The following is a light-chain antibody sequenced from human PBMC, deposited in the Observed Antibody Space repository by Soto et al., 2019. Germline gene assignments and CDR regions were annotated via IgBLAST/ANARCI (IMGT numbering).Light chain of an antibody. V-gene: IGKV3-20*01. Sequence: EIVVTQSAGTLSLSTGEGAALSCRASQRLSSNSLAWYQHQPGQAPRLLIYGASTKATGIPDRFNGSGSGTEFTLTISRLEPEDFAVYYCQQYSSSPQTFAQGTKVDI. CDR2: GAS. J-gene: IGKJ1*01. CDR3: QQYSSSPQT. CDR1: QRLSSNS.